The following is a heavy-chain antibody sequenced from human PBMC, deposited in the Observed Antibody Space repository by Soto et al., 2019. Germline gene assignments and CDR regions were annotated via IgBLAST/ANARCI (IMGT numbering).Heavy chain of an antibody. CDR3: AKDRLAGNFDY. CDR2: ISATGGST. Sequence: EVQVLDSGGGLVQPGGSLRLSCAASGFTFNNYAMNWVRQAPGKGLEWVATISATGGSTYYADSVKGQFTIARDNSKNTLYLQMNGLRVEDTAVYYCAKDRLAGNFDYWGQGTPVTVSS. CDR1: GFTFNNYA. J-gene: IGHJ4*02. V-gene: IGHV3-23*01.